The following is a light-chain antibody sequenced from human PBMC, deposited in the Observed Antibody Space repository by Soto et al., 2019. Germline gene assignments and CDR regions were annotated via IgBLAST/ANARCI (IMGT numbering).Light chain of an antibody. CDR3: QQYNNWLPFT. CDR1: QSVSSN. J-gene: IGKJ3*01. CDR2: GAS. V-gene: IGKV3-15*01. Sequence: EIVMTQSPATLSVSPGERATLSCRASQSVSSNLAWYQQKPGQAPRLLIYGASTRATGIPARFSGSGSGTELNLTISSLQSEYFAVYYCQQYNNWLPFTFGPGTKVDIK.